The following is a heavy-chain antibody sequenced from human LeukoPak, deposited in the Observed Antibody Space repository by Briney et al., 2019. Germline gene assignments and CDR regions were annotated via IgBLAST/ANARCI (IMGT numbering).Heavy chain of an antibody. D-gene: IGHD3-10*01. Sequence: PGGSLRLACAASGFTFLNSAMNWVRQAPGKGLEWGSTISGRGGSTNYADSVKGRFTISRDNSKNTLYLQMNSLRAADTAGYYCVTSVDYYSLDYWGQGALVTVSS. J-gene: IGHJ4*02. CDR2: ISGRGGST. CDR3: VTSVDYYSLDY. CDR1: GFTFLNSA. V-gene: IGHV3-23*01.